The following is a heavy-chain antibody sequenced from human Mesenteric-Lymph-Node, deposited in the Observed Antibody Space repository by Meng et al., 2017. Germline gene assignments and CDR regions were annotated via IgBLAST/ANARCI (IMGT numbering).Heavy chain of an antibody. CDR1: GFTFSSYS. CDR3: ARDRVDDSSGYYYVSGLAFDI. J-gene: IGHJ3*02. D-gene: IGHD3-22*01. V-gene: IGHV3-21*01. CDR2: ISSSSSYI. Sequence: GGSLRLSCAASGFTFSSYSMNWVRQAPGKGLEWVSSISSSSSYISYADSVKGRFTISRDNAKNSLYLQMNSLRAEDTAVYYCARDRVDDSSGYYYVSGLAFDIWGQGTMVTVSS.